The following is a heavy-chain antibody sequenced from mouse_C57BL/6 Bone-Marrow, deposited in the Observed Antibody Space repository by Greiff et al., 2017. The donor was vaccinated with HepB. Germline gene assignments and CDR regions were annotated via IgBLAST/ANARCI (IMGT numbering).Heavy chain of an antibody. CDR1: GYTFTSYW. CDR2: IHPSDSDT. Sequence: QVQLQQPGAELVKPGASVKVSCKASGYTFTSYWMHWVKQRPGQGLEWIGRIHPSDSDTNYNQKFKGKATLTVDKSSSTAHMQLSSLTSEDSAVYYCAIITTVVAPHFDVWGTGTTVTVSS. CDR3: AIITTVVAPHFDV. D-gene: IGHD1-1*01. V-gene: IGHV1-74*01. J-gene: IGHJ1*03.